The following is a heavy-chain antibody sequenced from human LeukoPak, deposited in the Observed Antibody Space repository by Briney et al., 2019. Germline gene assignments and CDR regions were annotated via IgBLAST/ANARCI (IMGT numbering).Heavy chain of an antibody. Sequence: GGSLRLSCAASGFTFSNYAMSWVRQAPGKGLEWASSISGSGAGTYYADSVKGRFTISRDNSKNTLYLQMSSLRAADTAVYHCATRTLYCSTSRCYLDYWGRGTLVTVSS. V-gene: IGHV3-23*01. J-gene: IGHJ4*02. CDR3: ATRTLYCSTSRCYLDY. CDR2: ISGSGAGT. CDR1: GFTFSNYA. D-gene: IGHD2-2*01.